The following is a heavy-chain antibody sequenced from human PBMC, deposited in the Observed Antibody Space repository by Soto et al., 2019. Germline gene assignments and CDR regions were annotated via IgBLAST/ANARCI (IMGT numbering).Heavy chain of an antibody. CDR2: TYYRSKWYH. J-gene: IGHJ6*02. Sequence: SDTSKIAQGSVYKNGGPWDGFRRSPSRGLEWLGRTYYRSKWYHEYGLSGKSRITINADTCKNQFSLQLNSVTPEDAAVYYCARWYHDYGYLDGWVLGSTVTVSS. CDR3: ARWYHDYGYLDG. D-gene: IGHD4-17*01. CDR1: QGSVYKNGGP. V-gene: IGHV6-1*01.